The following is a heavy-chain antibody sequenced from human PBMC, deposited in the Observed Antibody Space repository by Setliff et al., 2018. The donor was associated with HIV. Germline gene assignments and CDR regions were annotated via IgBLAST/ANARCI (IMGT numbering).Heavy chain of an antibody. CDR3: ARRKLDVGVNDYYSYYLDV. D-gene: IGHD2-21*01. Sequence: PGESLKISCVASGFIFSCYEMDWVRQAPGKGLEWVSSIISGDSTIYYADSVKGRFTISRDNAKNSLILQMNSLTDEDTAVYYCARRKLDVGVNDYYSYYLDVWGKGTTVTVSS. CDR1: GFIFSCYE. CDR2: IISGDSTI. V-gene: IGHV3-48*03. J-gene: IGHJ6*03.